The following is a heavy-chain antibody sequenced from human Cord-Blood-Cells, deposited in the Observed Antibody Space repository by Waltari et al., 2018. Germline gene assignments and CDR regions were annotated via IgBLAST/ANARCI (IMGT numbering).Heavy chain of an antibody. D-gene: IGHD2-2*02. CDR2: IYYSGST. V-gene: IGHV4-31*03. CDR1: GGSISTGGYY. J-gene: IGHJ6*03. CDR3: ARTPKIVVVPAAIEPCYMDV. Sequence: QVQLQESGPGLVKPSQTLSLTCTVSGGSISTGGYYWSWIRQHPGKALEWIGYIYYSGSTYYNPSLKSRVTISVDTSKNQFSLKLSSVTAADTAVYYCARTPKIVVVPAAIEPCYMDVWGKGTTVTVSS.